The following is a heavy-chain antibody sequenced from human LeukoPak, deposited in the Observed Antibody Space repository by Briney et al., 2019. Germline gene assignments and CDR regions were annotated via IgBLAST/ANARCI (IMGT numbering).Heavy chain of an antibody. CDR3: ARGDIVVVVAALYYYYGMDV. V-gene: IGHV1-46*01. CDR1: GYTFTSYY. CDR2: INPSGGST. J-gene: IGHJ6*02. Sequence: ASVKVSCKASGYTFTSYYMHWVRQAPGQGLEWMGIINPSGGSTSYAQKFQGRVTITADESTSTAYMELSSLRSEDTAVYYCARGDIVVVVAALYYYYGMDVWGQGTTVTVSS. D-gene: IGHD2-15*01.